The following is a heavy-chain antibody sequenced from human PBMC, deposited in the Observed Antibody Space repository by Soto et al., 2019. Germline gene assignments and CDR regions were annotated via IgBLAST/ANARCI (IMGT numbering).Heavy chain of an antibody. CDR3: ARDDDCSGGSCYSGYGMDV. CDR1: GYTFTSYG. CDR2: ISVYNGNT. J-gene: IGHJ6*02. Sequence: ASVKVSCKASGYTFTSYGISWVRQAPGQGLEWMGWISVYNGNTNYAQKLQGRVTMTTDTSTSTAYMELRSLRSDDTAVYYCARDDDCSGGSCYSGYGMDVWGQGTTVTVSS. V-gene: IGHV1-18*04. D-gene: IGHD2-15*01.